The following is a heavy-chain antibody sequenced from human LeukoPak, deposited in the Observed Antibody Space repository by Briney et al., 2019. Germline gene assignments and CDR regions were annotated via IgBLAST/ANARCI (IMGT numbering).Heavy chain of an antibody. Sequence: ASVKVSCKASGGTFSSYAISWVRQAPGQGLEWMGGIIPIFGTANYAQKFQGRVTITADESTSTAYMELSSLRSEDTAVYYCARGFRIAEPLNWFDPWGQGTLVTVSS. D-gene: IGHD6-13*01. CDR1: GGTFSSYA. V-gene: IGHV1-69*13. CDR3: ARGFRIAEPLNWFDP. J-gene: IGHJ5*02. CDR2: IIPIFGTA.